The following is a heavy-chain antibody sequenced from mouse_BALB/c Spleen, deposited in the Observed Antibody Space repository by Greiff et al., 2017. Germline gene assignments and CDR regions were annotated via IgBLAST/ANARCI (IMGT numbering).Heavy chain of an antibody. J-gene: IGHJ4*01. CDR2: IWAGGST. CDR1: GFSLTSYG. D-gene: IGHD2-2*01. Sequence: VKLVESGPGLVAPSQSLSITCTVSGFSLTSYGVHWVRQPPGKGLEWLGVIWAGGSTNYNSALMSRLSISKDNSKSQVFLKMNSLQTDDTAMYYCDRGGYGSDGAMDYWGQGTSVTVTS. V-gene: IGHV2-9*02. CDR3: DRGGYGSDGAMDY.